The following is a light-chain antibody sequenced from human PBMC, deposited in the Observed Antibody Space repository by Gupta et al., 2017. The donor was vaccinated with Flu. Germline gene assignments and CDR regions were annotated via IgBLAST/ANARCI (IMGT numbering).Light chain of an antibody. Sequence: SLSASVGDRVTITCRASQGISNYLAWYQQQPGTVPKLLIYTASALQSGVPSRFSGSGSGTDFTLTISSLQPEDVATYYCQKYDSAPPGLTFGGGTKVEIK. CDR3: QKYDSAPPGLT. V-gene: IGKV1-27*01. CDR1: QGISNY. J-gene: IGKJ4*01. CDR2: TAS.